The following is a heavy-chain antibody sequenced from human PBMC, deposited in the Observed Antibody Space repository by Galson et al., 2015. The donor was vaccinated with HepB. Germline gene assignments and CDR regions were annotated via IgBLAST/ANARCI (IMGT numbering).Heavy chain of an antibody. CDR3: ARGGDYDSSGYFGTNYYYYYGMDV. V-gene: IGHV1-18*04. CDR2: ISAYNGNT. Sequence: SVKVSCKASGYTFTSYGISWVRQAPGQGLEWMGWISAYNGNTNYAQKLQGRVTMTTDTSTSTAYMELRSLRSDDTAVYYCARGGDYDSSGYFGTNYYYYYGMDVWGQGTTVTVSS. CDR1: GYTFTSYG. J-gene: IGHJ6*02. D-gene: IGHD3-22*01.